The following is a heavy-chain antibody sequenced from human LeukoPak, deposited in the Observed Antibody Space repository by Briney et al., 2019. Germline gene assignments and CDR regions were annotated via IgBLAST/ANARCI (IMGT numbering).Heavy chain of an antibody. J-gene: IGHJ4*02. V-gene: IGHV1-46*01. Sequence: GASVKVSCKASGYTFTSYYMHWVRQAPGQGLEWMGIINPSGGSTSYAQEFQGRVTMTRDMSTSTVYMELSSLRSEDTAVYYCARDRSSGYYFDYFDYWGQGTLVTVSS. CDR1: GYTFTSYY. CDR2: INPSGGST. D-gene: IGHD3-22*01. CDR3: ARDRSSGYYFDYFDY.